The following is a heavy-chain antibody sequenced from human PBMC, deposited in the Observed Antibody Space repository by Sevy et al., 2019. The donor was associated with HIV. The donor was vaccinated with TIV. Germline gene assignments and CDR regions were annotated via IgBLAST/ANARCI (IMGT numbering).Heavy chain of an antibody. V-gene: IGHV1-24*01. D-gene: IGHD3-22*01. CDR1: GSTLTRLA. CDR3: ATTKDYYDSSGSPFDD. Sequence: ASVKVSCKVSGSTLTRLAIHWVRQAPGKGPEWMGSFDPEDGETMYSQKFQGRVTMTDDTSTDTGYMELSSLRSEDTAVYYCATTKDYYDSSGSPFDDWGQGTLVTVSS. CDR2: FDPEDGET. J-gene: IGHJ4*02.